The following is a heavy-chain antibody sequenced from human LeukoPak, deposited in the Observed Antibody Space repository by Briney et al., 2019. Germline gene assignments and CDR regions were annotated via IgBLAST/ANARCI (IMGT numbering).Heavy chain of an antibody. CDR3: ARDQPIYCSGGSCHFFDY. V-gene: IGHV3-21*06. CDR2: ISPGSDFT. CDR1: GFFFGDFG. Sequence: GGSLRLSCAASGFFFGDFGMNWVRQSPGKGLEWVSSISPGSDFTYYADSMKGRFTISRDNAKSSLYLQMNSLRADDTAVYYCARDQPIYCSGGSCHFFDYWGQGTLVTVSS. J-gene: IGHJ4*02. D-gene: IGHD2-15*01.